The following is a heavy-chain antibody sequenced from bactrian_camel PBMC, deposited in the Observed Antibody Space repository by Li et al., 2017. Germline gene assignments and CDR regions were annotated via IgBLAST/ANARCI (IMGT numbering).Heavy chain of an antibody. V-gene: IGHV3S26*01. D-gene: IGHD3*01. Sequence: HVQLVESGGGSVQAGGSLRLSCVASGYTDGMYCVAWFRQGPGKEREGVAAIDSDGVTSYAESVKGRFTISKANAKDTLYLQMNDLRPEDTGVYYCAADSPTARADVRTLYAMYLGQGTQVTVS. CDR1: GYTDGMYC. CDR3: AADSPTARADVRTLYAMY. J-gene: IGHJ4*01. CDR2: IDSDGVT.